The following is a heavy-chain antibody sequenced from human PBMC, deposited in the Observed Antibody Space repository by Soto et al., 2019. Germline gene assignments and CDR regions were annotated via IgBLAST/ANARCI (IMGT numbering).Heavy chain of an antibody. V-gene: IGHV3-23*01. J-gene: IGHJ4*02. D-gene: IGHD3-16*01. CDR1: GFTFSTYA. Sequence: EVQLLESGGSLVQPGGSLRLSCAASGFTFSTYAMSWVRHAPGKGLEWVSSISGSGNRTYHADSVKGRFTSSRDNSNDTLYLQINSLRAEDTAVHYCAKGLRLHFDYWGQGSLVTVSS. CDR2: ISGSGNRT. CDR3: AKGLRLHFDY.